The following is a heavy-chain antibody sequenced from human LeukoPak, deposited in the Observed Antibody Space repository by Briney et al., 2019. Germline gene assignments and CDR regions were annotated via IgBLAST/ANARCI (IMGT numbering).Heavy chain of an antibody. CDR2: IWYDGSNK. CDR1: GFTFSSYW. D-gene: IGHD5-18*01. V-gene: IGHV3-33*08. CDR3: ARERQLWLHYYYGMDV. Sequence: PGGSLRLSCAASGFTFSSYWMSWVRQAPGKGLEWVAVIWYDGSNKYYADSVKGRFTISRDNSKNTLYLQMNSLRAEDTAVYYCARERQLWLHYYYGMDVWGQGTTVTVSS. J-gene: IGHJ6*02.